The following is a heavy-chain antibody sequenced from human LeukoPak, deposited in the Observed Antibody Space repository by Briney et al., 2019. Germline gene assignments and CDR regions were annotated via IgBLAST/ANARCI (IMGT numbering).Heavy chain of an antibody. J-gene: IGHJ4*02. D-gene: IGHD4-17*01. CDR1: GFTFTSSA. CDR3: ARDGTTVTNWGFDY. Sequence: GASVKVSCKASGFTFTSSAVQWVRQARGQRLEWIGWIVVGSGNTNYAQKFQGRVTITTDESTSTAYMELSSLRSEDTAVYYCARDGTTVTNWGFDYWGQGTLVTVSS. CDR2: IVVGSGNT. V-gene: IGHV1-58*01.